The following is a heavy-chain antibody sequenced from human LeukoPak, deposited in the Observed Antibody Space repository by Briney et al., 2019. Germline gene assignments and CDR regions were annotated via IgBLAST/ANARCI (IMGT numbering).Heavy chain of an antibody. Sequence: PGGSLRLSCAAPGFSFRTYAMHSVRQAPGKGLEWVASIGNDGTNRNHVDSVKGRFTISRDNSKNTVFLQMDSLRPEDTAIYYCAKSWSGYYHYYMDVWGTGTTVTVSS. CDR1: GFSFRTYA. V-gene: IGHV3-30*02. CDR2: IGNDGTNR. D-gene: IGHD3-3*01. CDR3: AKSWSGYYHYYMDV. J-gene: IGHJ6*03.